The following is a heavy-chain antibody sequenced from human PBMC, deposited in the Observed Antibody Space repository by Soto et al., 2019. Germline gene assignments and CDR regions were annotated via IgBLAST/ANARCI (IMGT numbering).Heavy chain of an antibody. D-gene: IGHD2-15*01. CDR2: MNPSSGET. Sequence: ASVKVSCKTSGYNFTNFDINWVRQAPGRGLVWMGWMNPSSGETGSAQNFQGRVTMTRDISTRTFFMQLTSLRSEDTAIYYCARLAGYCNGIKCYSNFDFWGRGTQVTVSS. V-gene: IGHV1-8*01. CDR1: GYNFTNFD. J-gene: IGHJ4*01. CDR3: ARLAGYCNGIKCYSNFDF.